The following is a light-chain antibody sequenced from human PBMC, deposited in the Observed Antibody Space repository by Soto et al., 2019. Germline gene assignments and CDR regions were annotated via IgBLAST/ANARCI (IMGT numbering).Light chain of an antibody. J-gene: IGKJ1*01. CDR2: GAS. Sequence: EIVMTQSPATLSVSPGERATLSCRASQSVSSNLAWFQQKPGQAPRLLIYGASTRATGIPARFSGTGFGTEFTLTISSLQSGDSAVYYCQQYNNRPRTFGQGTKVDIK. CDR1: QSVSSN. CDR3: QQYNNRPRT. V-gene: IGKV3-15*01.